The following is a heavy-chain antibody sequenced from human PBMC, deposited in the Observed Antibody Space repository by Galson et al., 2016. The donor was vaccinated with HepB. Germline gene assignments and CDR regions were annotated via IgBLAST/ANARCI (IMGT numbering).Heavy chain of an antibody. Sequence: SLRLSCAASGFTFSSYAMSWVRQAPGKGLMWVSRINSDGSNTACADSVKGRFTISRDNAKNTLYLQMNSLRGEDTAVYYCARGPYGDYVIDYWGQGTLVTVSS. CDR2: INSDGSNT. CDR1: GFTFSSYA. CDR3: ARGPYGDYVIDY. V-gene: IGHV3-74*01. D-gene: IGHD4-17*01. J-gene: IGHJ4*02.